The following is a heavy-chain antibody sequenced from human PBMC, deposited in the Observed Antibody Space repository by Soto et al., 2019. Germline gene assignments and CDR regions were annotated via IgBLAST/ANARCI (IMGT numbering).Heavy chain of an antibody. V-gene: IGHV3-23*01. CDR1: GFTFSNYA. J-gene: IGHJ4*02. CDR2: VGGSGDST. Sequence: EVQLLDSGGGLVQPGGSLRLSCAASGFTFSNYAMSWVRQAPGKGLEWVSGVGGSGDSTYYADSVKGRFTISRDNSKDTLYLQMNSLRAEDTAVYYXAKSXLGXCSGGSCYPPHYFDYWGQGTLVTVSS. D-gene: IGHD2-15*01. CDR3: AKSXLGXCSGGSCYPPHYFDY.